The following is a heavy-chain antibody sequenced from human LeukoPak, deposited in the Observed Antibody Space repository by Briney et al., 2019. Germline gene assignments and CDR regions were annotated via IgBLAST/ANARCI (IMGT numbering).Heavy chain of an antibody. V-gene: IGHV1-69*05. CDR3: ARGMRYYYYYMDV. CDR2: IIPIFGTA. Sequence: SVKVSCKASGGTFSSYAISWVRQAPGQGLEWMGGIIPIFGTANYAQKFQGRVTIITDESTSTAYMELSSLRSEDTAVYYCARGMRYYYYYMDVWGKGTTVTVSS. J-gene: IGHJ6*03. CDR1: GGTFSSYA.